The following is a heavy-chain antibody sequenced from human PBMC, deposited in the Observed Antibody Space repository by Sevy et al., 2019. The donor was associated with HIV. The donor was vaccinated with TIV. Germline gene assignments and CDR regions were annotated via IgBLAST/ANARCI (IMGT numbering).Heavy chain of an antibody. CDR1: GFSLSTSGVG. Sequence: SGPTLVKPTQTLTLTCTFSGFSLSTSGVGVGWIRQPPGKALEWLAVIYWNDDQRYSPSLKSRLTITKDTSKNQVVLTRTNMDPVDTATSDCAARGEADYYDSSGYYTRAEYFEHWGQGTLVTVSS. J-gene: IGHJ1*01. V-gene: IGHV2-5*01. CDR3: AARGEADYYDSSGYYTRAEYFEH. D-gene: IGHD3-22*01. CDR2: IYWNDDQ.